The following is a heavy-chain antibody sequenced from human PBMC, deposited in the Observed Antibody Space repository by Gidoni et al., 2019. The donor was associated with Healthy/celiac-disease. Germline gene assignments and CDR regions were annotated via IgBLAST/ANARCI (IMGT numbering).Heavy chain of an antibody. V-gene: IGHV3-33*01. Sequence: QVQLVEFGGGVVQPGRSLRLSCAASGFNFSSYGLHWVRQAPGKGLEWVAVIWYDGSNKYYADSVKGRFTISRDNSKNTLYLQMNSLRAEDTAVYYCARDGVVVPAAKVYYYYMDVWGKGTTVTVSS. J-gene: IGHJ6*03. CDR1: GFNFSSYG. D-gene: IGHD2-2*01. CDR3: ARDGVVVPAAKVYYYYMDV. CDR2: IWYDGSNK.